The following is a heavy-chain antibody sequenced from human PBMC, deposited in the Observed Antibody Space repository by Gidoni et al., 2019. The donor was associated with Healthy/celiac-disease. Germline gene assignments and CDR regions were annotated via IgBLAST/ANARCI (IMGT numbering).Heavy chain of an antibody. Sequence: EVQLVESGGGLVQPGGSLRLSCAASGFTFSSYSMNWVRQAPGKGLEWVSYISSSSSTIYYADSVKGRFTISRDNAKNSLYLQMNSLRDEDTAVYYCARGGTAMSYDAFDIWGQGTMVTVSS. CDR3: ARGGTAMSYDAFDI. J-gene: IGHJ3*02. CDR2: ISSSSSTI. V-gene: IGHV3-48*02. CDR1: GFTFSSYS. D-gene: IGHD5-18*01.